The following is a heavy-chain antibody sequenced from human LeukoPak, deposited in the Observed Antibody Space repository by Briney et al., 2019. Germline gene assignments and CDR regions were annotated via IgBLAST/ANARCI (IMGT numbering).Heavy chain of an antibody. D-gene: IGHD3-16*01. CDR3: APTAEAYTSWWKV. V-gene: IGHV1-2*02. CDR2: INPDSGFT. J-gene: IGHJ4*02. CDR1: GYKFTDDY. Sequence: ASVKVSCKASGYKFTDDYIHWVRQAPGQGLEFMGWINPDSGFTNYAQKFKGRVTMTRDTSISTAYLEVRSLTSDDTAVYYCAPTAEAYTSWWKVWGQGTLVTVSS.